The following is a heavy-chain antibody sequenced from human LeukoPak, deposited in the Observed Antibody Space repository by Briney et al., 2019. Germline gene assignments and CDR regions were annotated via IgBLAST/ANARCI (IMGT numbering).Heavy chain of an antibody. Sequence: GGSLRLSCAASGFTFSSYTMNWVRQAPGKGLEWVSSISRSSNYKYYADSVKGRFTISRDNPKNTLYLQMNSLRGEDTAVYYCTRDSARRDGYNFDYWGQGTLVTVSS. CDR3: TRDSARRDGYNFDY. V-gene: IGHV3-21*01. D-gene: IGHD5-24*01. J-gene: IGHJ4*02. CDR1: GFTFSSYT. CDR2: ISRSSNYK.